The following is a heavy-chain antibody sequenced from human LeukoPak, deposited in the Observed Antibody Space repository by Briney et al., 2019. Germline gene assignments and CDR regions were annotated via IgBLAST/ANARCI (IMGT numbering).Heavy chain of an antibody. CDR2: ISGSGGST. J-gene: IGHJ6*03. D-gene: IGHD3-22*01. CDR3: AXNDDSSGYPPNYYYYYMDV. V-gene: IGHV3-23*01. Sequence: GRSLRLSCAASGFTFSSYAMSWVRQAPGKGLEWVSAISGSGGSTYYADSVKGRFTISRDNSKNTLYLQMNSLRAEDTAVYYXAXNDDSSGYPPNYYYYYMDVWGKGTTVTVSS. CDR1: GFTFSSYA.